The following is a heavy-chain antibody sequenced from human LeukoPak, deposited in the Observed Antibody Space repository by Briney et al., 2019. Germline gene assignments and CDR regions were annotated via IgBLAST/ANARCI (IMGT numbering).Heavy chain of an antibody. D-gene: IGHD3-22*01. CDR1: GFSFSNYW. J-gene: IGHJ4*02. Sequence: PGGSLRLSCAVSGFSFSNYWVHWVRQVPGKGLVWVSRISGHASSTSYADSVKGRFTISRDNAKNTLYPQMDSLSAEDTAVYYCARGISYYERSGNHGYFDYWGQGTLVPVSS. V-gene: IGHV3-74*01. CDR3: ARGISYYERSGNHGYFDY. CDR2: ISGHASST.